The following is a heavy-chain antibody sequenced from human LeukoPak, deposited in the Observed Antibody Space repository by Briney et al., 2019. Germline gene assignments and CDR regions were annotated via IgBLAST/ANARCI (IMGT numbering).Heavy chain of an antibody. Sequence: SETLSLTCTVSGGPISSSNYYWGWIRQPPGKGLEWIGSIYYSGSTYYNPSLKSRVTISVDTSKNQFSLKLSSVSAADTAVYYCARHPVLRYLGTWGQGTLVTVSS. D-gene: IGHD3-9*01. V-gene: IGHV4-39*01. CDR2: IYYSGST. CDR3: ARHPVLRYLGT. J-gene: IGHJ4*02. CDR1: GGPISSSNYY.